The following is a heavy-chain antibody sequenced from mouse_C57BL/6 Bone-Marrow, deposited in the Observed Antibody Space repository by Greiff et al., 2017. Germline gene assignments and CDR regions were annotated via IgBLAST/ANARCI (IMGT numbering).Heavy chain of an antibody. CDR3: ASRGAMDY. V-gene: IGHV14-3*01. CDR1: GFHIQTTY. Sequence: VQLQQSVAELVRPGASVKLSCPASGFHIQTTYMHWVKQRPEQGLEWSGRIGPANGNTKYAPKFPGKATITADTSSNTAYLQLSSLTSEDTAIYYCASRGAMDYWGQGTSVTVSS. D-gene: IGHD3-1*01. CDR2: IGPANGNT. J-gene: IGHJ4*01.